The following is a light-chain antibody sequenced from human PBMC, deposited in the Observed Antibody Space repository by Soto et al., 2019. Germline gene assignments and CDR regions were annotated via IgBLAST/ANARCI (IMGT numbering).Light chain of an antibody. CDR1: QSVSSSY. CDR3: QQRSNWPPVT. CDR2: GAS. V-gene: IGKV3D-20*02. Sequence: EIVLTPSPGTLSLSPVERATLSCRASQSVSSSYLAWYQQKPGQAPRLLIYGASSRATGIPDRFSGSGSGTDFTLTISSLEPEDFGVYYCQQRSNWPPVTFGGGTKVDIK. J-gene: IGKJ4*01.